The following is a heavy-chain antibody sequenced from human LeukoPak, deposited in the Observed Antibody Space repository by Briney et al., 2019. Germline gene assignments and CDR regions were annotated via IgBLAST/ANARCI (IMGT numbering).Heavy chain of an antibody. CDR3: ASFYPCSGSYYVAY. D-gene: IGHD1-26*01. J-gene: IGHJ4*02. Sequence: SETLSLTCAVYGGSFSGYYWSWIRQPPGKGLEWIGEINHSGSTNYNPSLKSRVTISVDTSKNQFSLKLSSVTAADTAVYYCASFYPCSGSYYVAYWGQGTLVTVSS. CDR2: INHSGST. V-gene: IGHV4-34*01. CDR1: GGSFSGYY.